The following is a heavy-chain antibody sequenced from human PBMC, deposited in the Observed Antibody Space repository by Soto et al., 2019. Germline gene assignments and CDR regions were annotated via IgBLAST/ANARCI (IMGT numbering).Heavy chain of an antibody. CDR1: GFTFSSYG. D-gene: IGHD1-1*01. CDR3: AKGYDPRTFYYYYGMDV. Sequence: QVQLVESGGGVVQPGRSLRLSCAASGFTFSSYGMHWVRQAPGKGLEWVAVISYDGSNKYYADSVKGRFTISRDNSKNXLYLQMNSLRAEDTAVYYCAKGYDPRTFYYYYGMDVWGQGTTVTVSS. V-gene: IGHV3-30*18. CDR2: ISYDGSNK. J-gene: IGHJ6*02.